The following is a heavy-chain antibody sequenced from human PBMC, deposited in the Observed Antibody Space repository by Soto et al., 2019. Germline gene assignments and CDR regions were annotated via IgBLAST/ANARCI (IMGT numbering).Heavy chain of an antibody. Sequence: QVQLVESGGGLVKPGGSLRLSCAASGFTFSDYYMSWIRQAPGKGLEWVSYISSSSSYTNYADSVKGRFTISRDNAKNSLYLQMDRLRAEDTAVYYCARIGCSSTSCYDGYYYYYGMDVWGQGTTVTVSS. CDR1: GFTFSDYY. J-gene: IGHJ6*02. CDR3: ARIGCSSTSCYDGYYYYYGMDV. V-gene: IGHV3-11*06. CDR2: ISSSSSYT. D-gene: IGHD2-2*01.